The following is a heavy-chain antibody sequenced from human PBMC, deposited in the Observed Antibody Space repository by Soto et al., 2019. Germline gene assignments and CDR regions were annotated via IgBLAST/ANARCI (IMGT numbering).Heavy chain of an antibody. Sequence: GGSLRLSCAASGFTFSNHVMSWVRQAPGKGPEWVSSINSRGDNTYYTGSVRGRFTISRDNSKSTLYLQMNSLRAEDTAVYYCGNGLENHYNYDYWGQGTLVTVSS. CDR2: INSRGDNT. D-gene: IGHD3-16*01. CDR3: GNGLENHYNYDY. J-gene: IGHJ4*02. CDR1: GFTFSNHV. V-gene: IGHV3-23*01.